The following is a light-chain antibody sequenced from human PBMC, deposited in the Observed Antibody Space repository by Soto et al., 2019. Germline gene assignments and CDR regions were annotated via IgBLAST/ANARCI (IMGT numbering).Light chain of an antibody. J-gene: IGKJ2*01. CDR3: QQYNSYST. CDR1: QSISSW. CDR2: DAS. Sequence: DIQMTQSPSTLSASVGDRVTITCRASQSISSWLAWYQQKPGKAPKLLIYDASSLVSGVPSRFSGSGSGTEFPLTISSLQPDDFATYYCQQYNSYSTFGQGTKLEIK. V-gene: IGKV1-5*01.